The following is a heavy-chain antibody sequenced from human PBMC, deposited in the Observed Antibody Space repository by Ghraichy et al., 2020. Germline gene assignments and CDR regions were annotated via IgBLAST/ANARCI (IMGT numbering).Heavy chain of an antibody. V-gene: IGHV1-3*01. J-gene: IGHJ6*02. D-gene: IGHD6-19*01. CDR3: ARGVALVAGTYYYGMDV. CDR2: INAGNGNT. CDR1: GYTFTSYA. Sequence: ASVKVSCKASGYTFTSYAMHWVRQAPGQRLEWMGWINAGNGNTKYSQKFQGRVTITRDTSASTAYMELSSLRSEDTAVYYCARGVALVAGTYYYGMDVWGQGSTVTVSS.